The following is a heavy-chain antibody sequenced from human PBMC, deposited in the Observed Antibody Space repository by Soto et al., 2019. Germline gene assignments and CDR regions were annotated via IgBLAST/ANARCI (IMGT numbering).Heavy chain of an antibody. CDR2: INSDGSSK. J-gene: IGHJ4*02. CDR3: VRTSLVVAAATREDY. V-gene: IGHV3-74*01. CDR1: GFTFSSYW. Sequence: EVPLVESGGGLVQPGGYLRLSCAASGFTFSSYWMHWVRQAPGKGLVWVSRINSDGSSKSYADSVKGRFTISRDNAKNTLYLQMNRLRADDTAVYYCVRTSLVVAAATREDYWGQGTLVTVSS. D-gene: IGHD2-15*01.